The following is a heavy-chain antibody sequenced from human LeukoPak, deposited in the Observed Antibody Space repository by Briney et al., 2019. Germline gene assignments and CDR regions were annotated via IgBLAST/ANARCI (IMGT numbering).Heavy chain of an antibody. CDR1: GYTFTGYY. J-gene: IGHJ4*02. D-gene: IGHD3-22*01. CDR3: ARDQKYDSTPFDY. Sequence: GASVKVSCKASGYTFTGYYMHWVRQAPGQGLEWMGWINPNSGGTNYAQKFQGRVTMTRDTSISTAYMELSRLRSDDTAVYYCARDQKYDSTPFDYWGQGTLVTVSS. CDR2: INPNSGGT. V-gene: IGHV1-2*02.